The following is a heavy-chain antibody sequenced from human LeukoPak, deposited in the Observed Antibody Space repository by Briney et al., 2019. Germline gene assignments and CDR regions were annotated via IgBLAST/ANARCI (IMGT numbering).Heavy chain of an antibody. V-gene: IGHV1-69*04. Sequence: SVKVSCKASVGTFSSYAISWVRQAPGQGLEWMGRIIPIFGIANYAQKFQGRVTITADKSTSTAYMELSSLRSEDTAVYYCARVLRKGFWRDYYYYGMDVWGQGTTVTVSS. CDR1: VGTFSSYA. CDR3: ARVLRKGFWRDYYYYGMDV. D-gene: IGHD3-3*01. CDR2: IIPIFGIA. J-gene: IGHJ6*02.